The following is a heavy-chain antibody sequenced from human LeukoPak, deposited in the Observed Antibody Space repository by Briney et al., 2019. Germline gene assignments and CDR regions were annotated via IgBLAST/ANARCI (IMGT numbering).Heavy chain of an antibody. Sequence: PSETLSLTCTDSGGSISSSTYYWCWILQPPGKGLEWIGSIYYSGRTYYNPSLKSRLTISVDTSKNQFSLKLSSVTAADTAVYYCARHPGITAAGTGFDIWGQGTMVTVSS. J-gene: IGHJ3*02. D-gene: IGHD6-13*01. CDR3: ARHPGITAAGTGFDI. CDR2: IYYSGRT. V-gene: IGHV4-39*01. CDR1: GGSISSSTYY.